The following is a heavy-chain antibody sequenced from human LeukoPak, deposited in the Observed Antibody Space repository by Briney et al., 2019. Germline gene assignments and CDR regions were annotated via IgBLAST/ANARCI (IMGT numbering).Heavy chain of an antibody. V-gene: IGHV3-21*01. J-gene: IGHJ4*02. CDR1: GFTISLYS. CDR2: ISARSDYI. CDR3: VRGDSRDY. D-gene: IGHD6-13*01. Sequence: GGSLRLSCAASGFTISLYSFYWVRQAPGKGLERVSSISARSDYIYYADSVKGRFTISRDNARNSLYLDMHNLGAEDTAVYYCVRGDSRDYWGQGTLVTVSP.